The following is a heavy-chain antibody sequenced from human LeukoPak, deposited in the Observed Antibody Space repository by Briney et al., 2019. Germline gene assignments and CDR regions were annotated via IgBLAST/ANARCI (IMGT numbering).Heavy chain of an antibody. V-gene: IGHV3-21*01. D-gene: IGHD3-10*01. CDR1: GFTCSNYI. Sequence: PGGSLRFSGAASGFTCSNYIFDWVPQAPGKGRKGVSSISGGSYYIYYADSVKGRFTISRDNARDSLYLQMNGLRAEDTAVYYCARVHFGSGGYYDYWGQGTLVAVSS. CDR3: ARVHFGSGGYYDY. CDR2: ISGGSYYI. J-gene: IGHJ4*02.